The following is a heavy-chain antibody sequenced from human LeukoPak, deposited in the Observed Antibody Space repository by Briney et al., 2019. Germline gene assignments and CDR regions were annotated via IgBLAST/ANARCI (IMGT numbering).Heavy chain of an antibody. J-gene: IGHJ4*02. V-gene: IGHV4-39*07. D-gene: IGHD3-22*01. Sequence: SETLSPTCTVSGGSISSSNYYWAWIRQPPGQGLEWIGSIYYRGNAYYNPSLKSRVTISVDTSKNQFSLSLSSVTAADTAVYYCAREEDRSGDWGQGTLVTATS. CDR2: IYYRGNA. CDR1: GGSISSSNYY. CDR3: AREEDRSGD.